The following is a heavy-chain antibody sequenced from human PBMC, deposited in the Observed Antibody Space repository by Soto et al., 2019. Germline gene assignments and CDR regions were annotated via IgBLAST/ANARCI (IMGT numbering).Heavy chain of an antibody. CDR1: GASISDYY. CDR2: VYVTGTT. J-gene: IGHJ5*01. D-gene: IGHD6-19*01. CDR3: ATDGEHTGGWYSFDS. V-gene: IGHV4-4*07. Sequence: SETLSLTCTVSGASISDYYWSWIRQPAGQALEWIGRVYVTGTTYFNPSLKSRVTMSVDTSNNQVSLKLSSVTAADSAIYYCATDGEHTGGWYSFDSWGPGTLVTVSS.